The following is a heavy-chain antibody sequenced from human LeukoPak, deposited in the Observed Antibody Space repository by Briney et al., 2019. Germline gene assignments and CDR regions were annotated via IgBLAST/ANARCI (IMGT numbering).Heavy chain of an antibody. V-gene: IGHV1-2*02. D-gene: IGHD3-3*01. Sequence: ASVKVSCKASGYTFTGYYMHWVRQAPGQGLEWMGWINPNSGGTNYAQKFQGRVTMTRDTSISTAYMELSRLRSDDTAVYYCARDHSAEWGRGLFDYWGQGTLVTVSS. J-gene: IGHJ4*02. CDR2: INPNSGGT. CDR3: ARDHSAEWGRGLFDY. CDR1: GYTFTGYY.